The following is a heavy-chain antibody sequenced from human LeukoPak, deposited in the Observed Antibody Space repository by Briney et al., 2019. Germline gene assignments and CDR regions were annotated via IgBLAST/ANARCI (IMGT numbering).Heavy chain of an antibody. D-gene: IGHD3-22*01. CDR1: GFTFSNAW. J-gene: IGHJ4*02. CDR3: TTVDYDSSGYPDY. CDR2: IKSKTDGGTT. V-gene: IGHV3-15*01. Sequence: PGGSLRLSCAASGFTFSNAWMSWVSQAPGKGLEWVGRIKSKTDGGTTDYAAPVKGRFTMTRDDSKNTLYLQMNSLKTEDTAVYYCTTVDYDSSGYPDYWGQGTLVTVSS.